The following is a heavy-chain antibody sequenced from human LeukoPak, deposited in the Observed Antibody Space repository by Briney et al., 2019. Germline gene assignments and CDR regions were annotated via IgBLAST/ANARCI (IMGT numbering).Heavy chain of an antibody. CDR1: GYTFTSYA. J-gene: IGHJ6*03. Sequence: ASVKVSCKASGYTFTSYAMNWVRQAPGQGLEWMGWINTNTGNPTYAQGFTGRFVFSLDTSVSTAYLQISSLKAEDTAVYYCARGQLIDYSYYYLDVWGKGTTVTVSS. CDR3: ARGQLIDYSYYYLDV. D-gene: IGHD6-6*01. V-gene: IGHV7-4-1*02. CDR2: INTNTGNP.